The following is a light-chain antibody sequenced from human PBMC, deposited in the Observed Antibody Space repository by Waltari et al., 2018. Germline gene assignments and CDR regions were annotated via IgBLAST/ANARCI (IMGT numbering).Light chain of an antibody. J-gene: IGLJ2*01. CDR2: DVS. CDR3: SSQSSNDVVL. V-gene: IGLV2-14*01. Sequence: QSALTQPASVSGSPGQSVTIFCAGTSNDVGGYNSVSWYQEHPGQAPRVIIYDVSDRPSVVSDRFSGSKSGNTASLTNSGLQAEDEADYYCSSQSSNDVVLFGGGTKLTVL. CDR1: SNDVGGYNS.